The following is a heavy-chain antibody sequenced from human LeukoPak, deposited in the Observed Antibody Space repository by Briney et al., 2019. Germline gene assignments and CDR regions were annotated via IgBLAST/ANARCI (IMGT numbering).Heavy chain of an antibody. D-gene: IGHD3-22*01. V-gene: IGHV1-18*01. CDR1: GYTFSSNG. Sequence: ASVKVSCKASGYTFSSNGISWVRQAPGQGLEWMGWISAYNGNTNHAQKFQGRVTMTTDTSTSTAYMELRSLRSDDTAMYYCARHYYDAGGYLDYWGQGTLVTVSS. CDR3: ARHYYDAGGYLDY. CDR2: ISAYNGNT. J-gene: IGHJ4*02.